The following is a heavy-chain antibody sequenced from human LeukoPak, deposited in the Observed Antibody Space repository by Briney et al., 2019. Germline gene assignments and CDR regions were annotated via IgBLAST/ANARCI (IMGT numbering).Heavy chain of an antibody. CDR1: GGSISSSSYY. CDR2: IYYSGST. D-gene: IGHD2-21*02. V-gene: IGHV4-39*01. Sequence: SETLSLTCTVSGGSISSSSYYWGWIRQPPGKGLEWIGSIYYSGSTYYNPSLKSRVTISVDTSKNQFSLKLGSVTAADTAVYYCARPGAYCGGDCYSFDYWGQGTLVTVSS. CDR3: ARPGAYCGGDCYSFDY. J-gene: IGHJ4*02.